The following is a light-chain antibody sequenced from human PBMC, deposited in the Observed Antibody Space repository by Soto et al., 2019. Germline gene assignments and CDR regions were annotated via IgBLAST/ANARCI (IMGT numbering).Light chain of an antibody. CDR2: GAS. CDR1: QSFSSTY. Sequence: EIVLTQSPVTLSLSPLERAALSCRASQSFSSTYLAWYQQKPGQAPRLLIYGASSRATGIPDRFSGSGSATDFTLTISRLEPEDFAVYYCQHYGSSRTFGQGTKVDI. CDR3: QHYGSSRT. J-gene: IGKJ1*01. V-gene: IGKV3-20*01.